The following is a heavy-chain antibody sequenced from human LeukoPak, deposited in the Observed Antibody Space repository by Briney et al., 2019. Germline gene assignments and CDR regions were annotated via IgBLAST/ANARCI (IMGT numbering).Heavy chain of an antibody. D-gene: IGHD2-15*01. CDR2: MNPNSGNT. V-gene: IGHV1-8*03. CDR1: GYTFTSYD. CDR3: AADSDGYCSGGSCPPGY. Sequence: GASVKVSCKASGYTFTSYDINWVRQATGQGLEWMGWMNPNSGNTGYAQKFQGRVTITRNTSISTAYMELSSLRSEDTAVYYCAADSDGYCSGGSCPPGYWGQGTLVTVSS. J-gene: IGHJ4*02.